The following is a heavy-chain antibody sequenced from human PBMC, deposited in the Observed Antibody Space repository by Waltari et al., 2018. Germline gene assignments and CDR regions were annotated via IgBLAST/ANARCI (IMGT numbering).Heavy chain of an antibody. Sequence: QLHLQESGPGLVKPSETLSLTCSVSGGSITSSRHYWGWIRQPPGKGLEWTWPISYSGATYYNPALRGRVTISLDTSKNQFSLKLNSATAADTAVYYCATYVGASVGTAAFDVWGQGTMVTASS. CDR1: GGSITSSRHY. CDR3: ATYVGASVGTAAFDV. D-gene: IGHD3-10*02. V-gene: IGHV4-39*01. J-gene: IGHJ3*01. CDR2: ISYSGAT.